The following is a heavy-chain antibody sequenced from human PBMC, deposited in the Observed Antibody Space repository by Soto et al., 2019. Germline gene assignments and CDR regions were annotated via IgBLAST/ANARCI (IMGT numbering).Heavy chain of an antibody. V-gene: IGHV4-34*01. D-gene: IGHD5-18*01. J-gene: IGHJ3*02. CDR3: AGYAAFDI. Sequence: QVQLQQWGAGLLKPSETLSLTCAVYGGSFSGYYWSWIRQPPGKGLEWIGEINHSGSSNYNPSLKSRVTISVDTSKNQFSLKLSSVTAADTAVYYCAGYAAFDIWGQGTMVTVSS. CDR2: INHSGSS. CDR1: GGSFSGYY.